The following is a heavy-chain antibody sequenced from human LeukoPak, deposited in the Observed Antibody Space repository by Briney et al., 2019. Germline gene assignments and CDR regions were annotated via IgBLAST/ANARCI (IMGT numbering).Heavy chain of an antibody. V-gene: IGHV1-69*01. J-gene: IGHJ6*04. CDR1: GGTFSSYA. CDR3: ARGLFGESLAYYYGMDV. Sequence: GSSVKVSCKASGGTFSSYAISWVRQAPGQGLEWMGGIIPIFGTANYAQKFQGRVTITADESTSTAYMELSSLRSKDTAAYYCARGLFGESLAYYYGMDVWGKGTTVTVSS. CDR2: IIPIFGTA. D-gene: IGHD3-10*02.